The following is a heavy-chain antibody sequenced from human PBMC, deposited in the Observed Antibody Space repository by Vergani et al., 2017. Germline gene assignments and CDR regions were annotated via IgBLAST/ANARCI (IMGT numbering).Heavy chain of an antibody. CDR1: FTFSDYY. Sequence: QVQLVESGGGLVTPGFTFSDYYMSWIRQAPGKGLEWVSYISSSGSTIYYADSVKGRFTISRDNAKNSLYLQMNSLRAEDTAVYYCARDRPGWFDAFDIWGQGTMVTVSS. J-gene: IGHJ3*02. CDR2: ISSSGSTI. V-gene: IGHV3-11*01. D-gene: IGHD6-19*01. CDR3: ARDRPGWFDAFDI.